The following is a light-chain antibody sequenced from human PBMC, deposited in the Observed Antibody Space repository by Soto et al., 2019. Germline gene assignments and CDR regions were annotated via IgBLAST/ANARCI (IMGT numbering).Light chain of an antibody. V-gene: IGKV1-39*01. CDR3: QQSYSSPWT. Sequence: DIQMTQSPCSLSASVGDRVTITCRASQSISSYLNWYQQKPGKAPKLVIYAASSLQSGVPSRFRGSGSGTDFTLTISSLQPEDFATYYCQQSYSSPWTFGQGTKVEIK. J-gene: IGKJ1*01. CDR2: AAS. CDR1: QSISSY.